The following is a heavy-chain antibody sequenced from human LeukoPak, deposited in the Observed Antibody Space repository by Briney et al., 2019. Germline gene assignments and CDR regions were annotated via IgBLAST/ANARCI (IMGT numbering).Heavy chain of an antibody. Sequence: SETLSLTCAVYGGSFSGYYWSWIRQPPGKGLEWIGEINHSGSTNYNPSLKSRVTISVDTSKNQFSLKLSSVTAADTAVYYCARRPTTMTTYFDYWGQGTLVTVSS. D-gene: IGHD4-17*01. CDR2: INHSGST. V-gene: IGHV4-34*01. CDR3: ARRPTTMTTYFDY. CDR1: GGSFSGYY. J-gene: IGHJ4*02.